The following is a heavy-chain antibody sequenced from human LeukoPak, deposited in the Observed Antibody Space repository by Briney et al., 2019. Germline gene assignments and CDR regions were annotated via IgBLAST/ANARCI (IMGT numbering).Heavy chain of an antibody. Sequence: GGSLRLSCAASGFTFTNYGMSWVRQAPGKGLEWVSAISGSGGSTYYADSVKGRFTISRDNSKNTLYLQMNSLRAEDTAVYYCARVDSSGYYFDYWGQGTLVTVSS. CDR1: GFTFTNYG. D-gene: IGHD3-22*01. CDR2: ISGSGGST. CDR3: ARVDSSGYYFDY. J-gene: IGHJ4*02. V-gene: IGHV3-23*01.